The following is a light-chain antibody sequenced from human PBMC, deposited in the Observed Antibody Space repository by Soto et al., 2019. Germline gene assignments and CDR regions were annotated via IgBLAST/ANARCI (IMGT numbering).Light chain of an antibody. Sequence: QSALTQPPSAAGSPGQSVTISCTGTSSDVGGYNYVSWYQQHPGKAPQLMIYEVSKRPSGVPDRFSGSKSDNTASLTVSGLQAEDEADYYCSSYAGSNNYVVFGGGTKLTVL. V-gene: IGLV2-8*01. CDR1: SSDVGGYNY. J-gene: IGLJ2*01. CDR3: SSYAGSNNYVV. CDR2: EVS.